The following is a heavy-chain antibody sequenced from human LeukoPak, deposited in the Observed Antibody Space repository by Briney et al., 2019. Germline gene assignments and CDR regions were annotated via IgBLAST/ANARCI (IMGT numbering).Heavy chain of an antibody. D-gene: IGHD2-2*02. V-gene: IGHV3-9*01. CDR1: GFTFDDYA. Sequence: GGSLRLSCAASGFTFDDYAIHWVRQAPGKGLEWVSGISWNSGSIGYADSVKGRFTISRDNAKNSLYLQMNSLRADDTAVYYCAMKAVPRPRLYDAFDFWGQGTVVTVSS. J-gene: IGHJ3*01. CDR3: AMKAVPRPRLYDAFDF. CDR2: ISWNSGSI.